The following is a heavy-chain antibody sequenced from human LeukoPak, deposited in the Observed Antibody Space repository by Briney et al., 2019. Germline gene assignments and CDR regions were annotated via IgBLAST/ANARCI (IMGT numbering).Heavy chain of an antibody. V-gene: IGHV3-33*01. CDR3: ARDRNAFDI. CDR2: IWYDGSNK. J-gene: IGHJ3*02. Sequence: GGSLRLSCAASGFTFSSYGMHRVRQAPGKGLEWVAVIWYDGSNKYYADSVKGRFTISRDNSKNTLYLQMNSLRAEDTAVYYCARDRNAFDIWGQGTMATVSS. CDR1: GFTFSSYG.